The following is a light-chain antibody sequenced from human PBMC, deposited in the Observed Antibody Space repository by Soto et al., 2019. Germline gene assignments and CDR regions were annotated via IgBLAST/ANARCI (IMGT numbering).Light chain of an antibody. V-gene: IGLV2-14*01. Sequence: QAVVTQPASVSGSPGQSITISCTGTSSDVGGYNYVSWYQQHPGKAPKLMIYEVSNRPSGVSNRFSGSKSGNTASLTISGLQAEDEADYYCSSYTSSSTPVFGGGTKLIVL. CDR1: SSDVGGYNY. CDR3: SSYTSSSTPV. J-gene: IGLJ2*01. CDR2: EVS.